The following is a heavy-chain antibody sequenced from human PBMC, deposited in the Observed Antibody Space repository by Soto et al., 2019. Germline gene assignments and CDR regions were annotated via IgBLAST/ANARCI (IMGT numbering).Heavy chain of an antibody. CDR1: GDSSISGDYY. V-gene: IGHV4-30-4*01. J-gene: IGHJ3*02. D-gene: IGHD3-22*01. Sequence: SETLSLTCTVSGDSSISGDYYWSWIRQPPGKGLEWIGYIYYSGSTFYNPSLRSRATMSVNTSKNQFSLKLNSVTAADTAVYYCARQTDSYYTFDAFDIWGQGTMVTVSS. CDR3: ARQTDSYYTFDAFDI. CDR2: IYYSGST.